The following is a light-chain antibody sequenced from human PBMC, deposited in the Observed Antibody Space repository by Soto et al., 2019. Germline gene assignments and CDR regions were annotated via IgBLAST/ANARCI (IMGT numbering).Light chain of an antibody. Sequence: QSALTQPASVSGSPGQSITISCTGSNSDIGGYNSVSWYQQHPGKAPKLLIFGVTSRPSGVSDRFSGSKSGNTASLTISALQAEDEADYYCTSYTSVTIVVFGGGTKLTVL. J-gene: IGLJ2*01. CDR3: TSYTSVTIVV. CDR1: NSDIGGYNS. CDR2: GVT. V-gene: IGLV2-14*01.